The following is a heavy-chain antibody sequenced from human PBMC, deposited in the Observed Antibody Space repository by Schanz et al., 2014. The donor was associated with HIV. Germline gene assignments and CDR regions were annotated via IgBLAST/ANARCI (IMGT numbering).Heavy chain of an antibody. CDR2: ISSNSAYI. J-gene: IGHJ4*03. D-gene: IGHD4-17*01. CDR3: AKDDYGGNRAVGIFDY. V-gene: IGHV3-21*01. Sequence: EVQLLESGGGLVQPGGSLRLSCAASGFSFNYYGMNWVRQAPGKGLEWVSSISSNSAYIYYADSLKGRFTISRDNANNSLYLQLNSLRAEDTAVYYCAKDDYGGNRAVGIFDYWGQGTTVTVSP. CDR1: GFSFNYYG.